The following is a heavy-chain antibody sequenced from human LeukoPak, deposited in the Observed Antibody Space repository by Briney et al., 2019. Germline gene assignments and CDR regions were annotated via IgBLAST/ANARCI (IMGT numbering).Heavy chain of an antibody. J-gene: IGHJ4*02. V-gene: IGHV3-23*01. Sequence: GGTLRLSCAASGFTFSSYGMSWVRQAPGKGLEWVSAISGSGGSTYYADSVKGRFTISRDNSKSTLYLQMNSLRAEDTAVYYCARDKHRITIFGVVTPPDYWGQGTLVTVSS. CDR3: ARDKHRITIFGVVTPPDY. CDR1: GFTFSSYG. D-gene: IGHD3-3*01. CDR2: ISGSGGST.